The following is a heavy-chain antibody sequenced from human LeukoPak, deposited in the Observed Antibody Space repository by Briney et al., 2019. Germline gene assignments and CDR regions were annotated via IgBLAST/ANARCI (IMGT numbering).Heavy chain of an antibody. CDR2: INPNSGGT. V-gene: IGHV1-2*02. CDR3: AREGFCRGGNCPVAY. Sequence: ASVKVSCKASGYTFTGYYMHRVRQAPGQGLEWMGWINPNSGGTNYAQRFQGRVSMTRDTSISTAYMELSRLRSDDTALYYCAREGFCRGGNCPVAYWGQGTLVTVSS. CDR1: GYTFTGYY. D-gene: IGHD2-15*01. J-gene: IGHJ4*02.